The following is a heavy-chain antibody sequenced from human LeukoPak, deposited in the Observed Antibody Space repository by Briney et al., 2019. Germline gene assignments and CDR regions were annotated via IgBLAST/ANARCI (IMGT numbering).Heavy chain of an antibody. J-gene: IGHJ4*02. CDR3: ARDYYDVSGYYYEGGPPTAPPDY. D-gene: IGHD3-22*01. CDR1: GGTFSSYA. V-gene: IGHV1-69*05. CDR2: IIPIFGTA. Sequence: SVKVSCKASGGTFSSYAISWVRQAPGQGLEWMGGIIPIFGTANYAQKFQGRVTITTDESTSTAYMELSSLRSEDTAVYYCARDYYDVSGYYYEGGPPTAPPDYWGQGTLVTVSS.